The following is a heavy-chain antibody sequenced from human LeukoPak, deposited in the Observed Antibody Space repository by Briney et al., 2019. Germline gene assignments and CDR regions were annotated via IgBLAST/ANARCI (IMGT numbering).Heavy chain of an antibody. J-gene: IGHJ4*02. CDR1: GGTFSSYA. CDR3: ARGGYFDWLSPLDY. Sequence: GASVKVSCKASGGTFSSYAISWVRQAPGQGLEWMGWISAYNGNTNYAQKLQGRVTMTTDTSTSTAYMELRSLRSDDTAVYYCARGGYFDWLSPLDYWGQGTLVTVSS. CDR2: ISAYNGNT. V-gene: IGHV1-18*01. D-gene: IGHD3-9*01.